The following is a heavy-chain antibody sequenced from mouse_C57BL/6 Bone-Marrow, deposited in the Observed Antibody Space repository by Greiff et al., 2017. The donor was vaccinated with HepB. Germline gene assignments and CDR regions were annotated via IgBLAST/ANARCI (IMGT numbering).Heavy chain of an antibody. Sequence: QVQLKQSGPEPVKPGASAKISCKASGYAFSSSWMNWVKQGPGKGLEWIGRIYPGDGDTKYNGKFKGKYTLTADQTSSAAYMQLSSLTSYDSGVDFCATVDGWGQGTTLTFSS. V-gene: IGHV1-82*01. CDR1: GYAFSSSW. J-gene: IGHJ2*01. CDR3: ATVDG. CDR2: IYPGDGDT.